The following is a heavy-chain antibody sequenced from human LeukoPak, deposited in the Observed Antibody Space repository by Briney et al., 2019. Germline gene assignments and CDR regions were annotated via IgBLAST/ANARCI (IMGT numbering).Heavy chain of an antibody. CDR1: GDSVSSNSAA. CDR3: ARDQMGFDP. D-gene: IGHD5-24*01. CDR2: IYYRSNWYN. Sequence: SQTLSLTCAISGDSVSSNSAAWNWLRQSPSRGLGWLGRIYYRSNWYNDDAVSVKSRITINPDTSKNQFSLQLNSVTPEDTAVYYCARDQMGFDPWGQGILVTVSS. J-gene: IGHJ5*02. V-gene: IGHV6-1*01.